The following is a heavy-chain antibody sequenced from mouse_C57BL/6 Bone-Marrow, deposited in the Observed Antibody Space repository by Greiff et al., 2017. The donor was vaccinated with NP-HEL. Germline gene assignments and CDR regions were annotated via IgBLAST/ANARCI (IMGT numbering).Heavy chain of an antibody. V-gene: IGHV5-4*03. Sequence: EVKLVESGGGLVKPGGSLKLPCAASGFTFSSYAMSWVRQTPEKRLEWVATISDGGSYTYYPDNVKGRFTISRDNAKNNLYLQMSHLKSEDTAMYYCARGYYRAMDYWGQGTSVTVSS. J-gene: IGHJ4*01. CDR2: ISDGGSYT. D-gene: IGHD2-3*01. CDR3: ARGYYRAMDY. CDR1: GFTFSSYA.